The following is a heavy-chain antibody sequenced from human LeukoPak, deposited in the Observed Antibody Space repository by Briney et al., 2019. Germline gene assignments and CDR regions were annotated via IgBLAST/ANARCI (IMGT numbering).Heavy chain of an antibody. D-gene: IGHD3-10*01. V-gene: IGHV3-21*04. J-gene: IGHJ4*02. Sequence: GGSLRLSCAASGFSFSDYNMNWVRQAPGKGLEWVSSISSSSTYIYYADSVKGRFTISRDNAKNSLYLQMNSLRAEDTAVYYCAGDLHRGYYGSGSYSLWGQGTLVTVSS. CDR2: ISSSSTYI. CDR1: GFSFSDYN. CDR3: AGDLHRGYYGSGSYSL.